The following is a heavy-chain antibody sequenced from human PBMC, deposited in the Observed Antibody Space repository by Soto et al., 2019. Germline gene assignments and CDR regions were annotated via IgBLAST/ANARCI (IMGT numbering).Heavy chain of an antibody. CDR1: GYTFTSYD. Sequence: ASVKVSCKASGYTFTSYDINWVRPATGQGLEWMGWMNPNSGNTGYAQKFQGRVTMTRNTSISTAYMELSSLRSEDTAVYYCARGGEEGGSCYYYDYYGMDVWGQGTTVTVSS. CDR3: ARGGEEGGSCYYYDYYGMDV. V-gene: IGHV1-8*01. CDR2: MNPNSGNT. D-gene: IGHD2-15*01. J-gene: IGHJ6*02.